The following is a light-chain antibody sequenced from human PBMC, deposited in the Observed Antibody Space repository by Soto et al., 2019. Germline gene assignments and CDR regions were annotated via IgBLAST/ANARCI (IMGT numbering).Light chain of an antibody. Sequence: DIAMTQSPLSLPVTPGEPASISCRSSQSLLHSNGNSYLDWYLQKPGQSPQLLIYLGSNRASGVPDRFSGSGSGTDFTLKISRVEAEDVGVYYCMETLQTPLTFGQGTKVEI. V-gene: IGKV2-28*01. CDR2: LGS. CDR1: QSLLHSNGNSY. J-gene: IGKJ1*01. CDR3: METLQTPLT.